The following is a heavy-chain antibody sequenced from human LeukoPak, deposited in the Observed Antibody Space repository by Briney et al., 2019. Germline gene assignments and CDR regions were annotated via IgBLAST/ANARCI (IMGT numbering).Heavy chain of an antibody. CDR1: GYTFTGYY. CDR2: INPNSGGT. J-gene: IGHJ4*02. Sequence: ASVKVSCKASGYTFTGYYMHWVRQAPGQGLEWMGWINPNSGGTSYAQKFQGRVTMTRDTSISTAYMELSRLRSDDTAVYYCARDGHCSGGSCYTFFDYWGQGTLVTVSS. CDR3: ARDGHCSGGSCYTFFDY. D-gene: IGHD2-15*01. V-gene: IGHV1-2*02.